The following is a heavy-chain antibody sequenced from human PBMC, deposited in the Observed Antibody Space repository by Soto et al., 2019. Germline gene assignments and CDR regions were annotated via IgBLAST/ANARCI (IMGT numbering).Heavy chain of an antibody. CDR2: IYYSGST. J-gene: IGHJ5*02. CDR3: ARNTAMVTWWFDP. Sequence: SETLSLTCTVSGGSISSGGYYWSWIRQHPGKGLEWIGYIYYSGSTYYNPSLKSRVTISVDTSKNQFSLKLSSVTAADTAVYYCARNTAMVTWWFDPWGQGTLGTVS. V-gene: IGHV4-31*03. CDR1: GGSISSGGYY. D-gene: IGHD5-18*01.